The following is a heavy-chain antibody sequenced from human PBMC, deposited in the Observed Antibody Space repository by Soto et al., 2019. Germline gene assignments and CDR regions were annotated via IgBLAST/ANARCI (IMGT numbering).Heavy chain of an antibody. Sequence: QVQLVESGGGVVQPGRSLRLSCAASGFTFSSYGMHWVRQAPGKGLEWVAVIWYDGSNKYYADSVKGRFTISRDNSKNTLYLQMTNLRAEYMAVYYCARYLGECSGGSCYGDAIDYWGQGTLVTVSS. V-gene: IGHV3-33*01. J-gene: IGHJ4*02. D-gene: IGHD2-15*01. CDR2: IWYDGSNK. CDR3: ARYLGECSGGSCYGDAIDY. CDR1: GFTFSSYG.